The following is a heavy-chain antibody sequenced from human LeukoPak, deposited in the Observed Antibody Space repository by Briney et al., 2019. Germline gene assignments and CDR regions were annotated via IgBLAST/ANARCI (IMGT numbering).Heavy chain of an antibody. V-gene: IGHV4-59*08. J-gene: IGHJ4*02. CDR1: GGSISSYY. Sequence: SETLSLTCTVSGGSISSYYWSWIWQPPGKGLEWIGYIYYSGSTNYNPSLKSRVTISVDTSKSQFSLKLSSVTAADTAVYYCARQGYCSGGSCYFSFDYWGQGTLVTVSS. D-gene: IGHD2-15*01. CDR2: IYYSGST. CDR3: ARQGYCSGGSCYFSFDY.